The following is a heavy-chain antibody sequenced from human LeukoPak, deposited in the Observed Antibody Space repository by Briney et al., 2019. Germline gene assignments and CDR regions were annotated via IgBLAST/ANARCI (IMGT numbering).Heavy chain of an antibody. CDR1: GPTFSNAW. V-gene: IGHV3-15*01. Sequence: GGSLRLSCAASGPTFSNAWMSWVRQAPGKGLEWVGRIKSKTDGGTTDYGAPVKGRFIISRDDSKNTLYLQMNGLKIEDTAVYYCITDPGEWEPIWGQGTMVTVSS. CDR3: ITDPGEWEPI. J-gene: IGHJ3*02. D-gene: IGHD1-26*01. CDR2: IKSKTDGGTT.